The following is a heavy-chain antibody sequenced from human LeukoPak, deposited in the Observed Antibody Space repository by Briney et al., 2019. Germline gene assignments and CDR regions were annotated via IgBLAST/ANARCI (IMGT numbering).Heavy chain of an antibody. V-gene: IGHV4-4*07. CDR1: GGSITSYY. J-gene: IGHJ5*02. CDR2: IHTNGGT. CDR3: AREAIVVVPAAISGGNWFDP. Sequence: PSETLSLTCTVSGGSITSYYWSWIRQPAGKGLEWIGRIHTNGGTNYNPSLSSRVTLSVDTSKNQFSLKLSSVTAADTAVYYCAREAIVVVPAAISGGNWFDPWGQGTLVTVSS. D-gene: IGHD2-2*01.